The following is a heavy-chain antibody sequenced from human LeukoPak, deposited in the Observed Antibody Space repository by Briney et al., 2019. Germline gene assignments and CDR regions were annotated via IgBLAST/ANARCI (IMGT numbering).Heavy chain of an antibody. J-gene: IGHJ4*02. CDR2: ISGSGGST. V-gene: IGHV3-23*01. Sequence: TGGSLRLSCAASGFTFSSYAMGWVRQAPGKGLEWVSAISGSGGSTYYADSVKGRFTISRDNSKNTLYLQMNSLRAEDTAVYYCAKAALDYDFWSGPPFNFDYWGQGTLVTVSS. D-gene: IGHD3-3*01. CDR1: GFTFSSYA. CDR3: AKAALDYDFWSGPPFNFDY.